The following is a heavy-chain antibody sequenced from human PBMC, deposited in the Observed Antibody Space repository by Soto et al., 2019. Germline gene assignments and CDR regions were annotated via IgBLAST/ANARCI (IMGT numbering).Heavy chain of an antibody. CDR1: GYTFINYG. J-gene: IGHJ3*01. CDR3: VREVVWGATLVWGVVARDVAI. CDR2: ISTYNGQT. D-gene: IGHD3-16*01. V-gene: IGHV1-18*01. Sequence: QAQLVQSGAEVRKPGASVKVSCKTSGYTFINYGVSWVRQAPGQGLVWMGWISTYNGQTNVAQNFQGRVTLTSDASARTVHMELMGLSADDTAMYYCVREVVWGATLVWGVVARDVAIWGQGTPVTGSS.